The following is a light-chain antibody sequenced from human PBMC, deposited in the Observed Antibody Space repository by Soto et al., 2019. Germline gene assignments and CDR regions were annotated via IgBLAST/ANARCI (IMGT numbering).Light chain of an antibody. Sequence: QSVLTQPRSVSGSPGQSVTISCTGTSSDIGDSNYVSWYQQHPGKAPKLLIYDVTRRPSGVPDRFSGSKSGNTASLTISGLQADDEAAYFCCSYAGTYTLVFGGGPKVTVL. J-gene: IGLJ2*01. CDR2: DVT. CDR1: SSDIGDSNY. CDR3: CSYAGTYTLV. V-gene: IGLV2-11*01.